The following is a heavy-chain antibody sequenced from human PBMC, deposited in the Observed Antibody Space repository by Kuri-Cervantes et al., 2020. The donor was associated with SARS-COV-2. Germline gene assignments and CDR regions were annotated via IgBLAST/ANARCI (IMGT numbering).Heavy chain of an antibody. CDR3: ARVPSITMVRGANSYGMDV. J-gene: IGHJ6*02. D-gene: IGHD3-10*01. CDR1: GFTFSSYW. Sequence: GESLKISCAASGFTFSSYWMHWVRQAPGEGQVWVSRINSDGSSTSYADSVKGRFTISRDNAKNTLYLQMNSLRAEDTAVYYCARVPSITMVRGANSYGMDVWGQGTTVTVSS. CDR2: INSDGSST. V-gene: IGHV3-74*01.